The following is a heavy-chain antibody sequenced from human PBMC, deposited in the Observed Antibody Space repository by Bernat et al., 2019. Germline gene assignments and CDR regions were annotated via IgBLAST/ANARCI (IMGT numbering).Heavy chain of an antibody. J-gene: IGHJ4*02. Sequence: QVQLVESGGGVVQPVTSLTLSCATSGFTFTTYGIHWVRQAPAKGLEWVAVIWSDGNNKYYVDSVKGRFTISRGNSESTVYLQMNSLRAEDTAVYYCARDNDGSSHYDQFDYWGQGTLVTVSS. CDR1: GFTFTTYG. CDR3: ARDNDGSSHYDQFDY. D-gene: IGHD3-22*01. CDR2: IWSDGNNK. V-gene: IGHV3-33*01.